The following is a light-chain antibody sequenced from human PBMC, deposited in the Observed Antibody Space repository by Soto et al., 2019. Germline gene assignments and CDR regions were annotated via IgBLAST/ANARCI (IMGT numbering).Light chain of an antibody. J-gene: IGKJ2*01. CDR2: RTS. CDR1: QTIADRY. V-gene: IGKV3-20*01. CDR3: QQYGSSPVT. Sequence: EIVLTQSPVTLSLSPGERATLSCRASQTIADRYLAWYQQKPGQAPRLLIYRTSSSAPGLPDRFSGSGSGTDFTLTISRVEPGDFAVYYCQQYGSSPVTFGQGTKLEIK.